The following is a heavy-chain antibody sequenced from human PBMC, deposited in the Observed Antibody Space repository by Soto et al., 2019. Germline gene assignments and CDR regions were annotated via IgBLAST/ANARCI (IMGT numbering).Heavy chain of an antibody. V-gene: IGHV3-23*01. CDR2: YSGGGGNT. Sequence: EVQLLESGGGLVQPGGSLRLSCAASGFTFSSYAMTWVRQAPGKGLEWVSSYSGGGGNTYFADSVRGRFTISRDDSKNTLFLQMNTLTAEDTATYYCAKDGDFWSYWRQGTLVTVSS. CDR3: AKDGDFWSY. J-gene: IGHJ4*02. CDR1: GFTFSSYA. D-gene: IGHD3-3*01.